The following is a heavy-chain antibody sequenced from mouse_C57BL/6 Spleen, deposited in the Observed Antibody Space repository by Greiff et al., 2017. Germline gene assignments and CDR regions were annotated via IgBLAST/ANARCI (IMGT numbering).Heavy chain of an antibody. D-gene: IGHD3-2*02. Sequence: VQLQQSGAELVRPGASVKLSCTASGFNIKDYYMHWVKQRPEQGLEWIGRIDPEDGDTEYAPKFQGKATMTADTSSNTAYLQLSSLTSEDTAVYYCTTRQLRLLVWFAYGGQGTLVTVSA. CDR1: GFNIKDYY. CDR2: IDPEDGDT. V-gene: IGHV14-1*01. J-gene: IGHJ3*01. CDR3: TTRQLRLLVWFAY.